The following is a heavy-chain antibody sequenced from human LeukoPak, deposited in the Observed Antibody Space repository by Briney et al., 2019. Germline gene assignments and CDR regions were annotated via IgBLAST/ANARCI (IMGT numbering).Heavy chain of an antibody. Sequence: PSETLSLTCAVSGGSISSGSYYWSWIRQPAGKGLEWIGRIHTSGSTNYIPSLKSRVTISLDTSKNQLSLKLNSVTAADTAIYYCARDPWTGGDAFDVWGQGTMVTVSS. CDR2: IHTSGST. D-gene: IGHD3/OR15-3a*01. CDR3: ARDPWTGGDAFDV. J-gene: IGHJ3*01. CDR1: GGSISSGSYY. V-gene: IGHV4-61*02.